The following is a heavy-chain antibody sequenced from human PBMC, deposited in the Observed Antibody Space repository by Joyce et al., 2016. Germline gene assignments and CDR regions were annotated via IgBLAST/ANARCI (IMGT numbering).Heavy chain of an antibody. CDR1: GLTLSNYG. CDR3: AKILTATYSSGWFLDY. D-gene: IGHD6-25*01. J-gene: IGHJ4*02. V-gene: IGHV3-30*18. CDR2: ISYDGIYK. Sequence: QVQLVESGGGVVQPGRSLRLSCAASGLTLSNYGVHWVRQAPGKGLELVGVISYDGIYKYYADSVKGRFTISRDNSKNTVFLEMNSLRTEDTAVYYCAKILTATYSSGWFLDYWGQGTLVTVSS.